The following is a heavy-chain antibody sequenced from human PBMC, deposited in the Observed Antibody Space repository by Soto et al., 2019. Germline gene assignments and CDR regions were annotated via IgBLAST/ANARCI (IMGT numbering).Heavy chain of an antibody. V-gene: IGHV4-34*01. CDR3: ARGVPGY. D-gene: IGHD7-27*01. CDR1: GGSFSGYD. CDR2: INASGST. Sequence: QVQLQQWGAGLLKPSETLSLTCAVYGGSFSGYDWAWIRQSPGKGLEWIGEINASGSTKYNPSLKSRVTISVDTSKNQFSLKVTSVTAADTAVYYCARGVPGYWGQGTLVTVSS. J-gene: IGHJ4*02.